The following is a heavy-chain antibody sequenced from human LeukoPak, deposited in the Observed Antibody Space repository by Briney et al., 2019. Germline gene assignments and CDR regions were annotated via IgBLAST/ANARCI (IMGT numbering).Heavy chain of an antibody. CDR1: GFTFIRYG. CDR3: AKRGLGWFDP. Sequence: GGSLRLSCAASGFTFIRYGMSWVRQAPCKGLEWVSAISGRGGNTYYANTVKGRFTISRANSKNTLYLQRNSLRAEDTAVYYCAKRGLGWFDPWGQGTLVTVSS. CDR2: ISGRGGNT. J-gene: IGHJ5*02. D-gene: IGHD7-27*01. V-gene: IGHV3-23*01.